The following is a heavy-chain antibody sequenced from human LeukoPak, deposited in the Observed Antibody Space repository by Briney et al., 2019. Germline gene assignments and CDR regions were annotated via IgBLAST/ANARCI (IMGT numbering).Heavy chain of an antibody. D-gene: IGHD6-19*01. V-gene: IGHV4-59*01. Sequence: PSETLSLTCTVSGGSISSFYWGWIRQPPGKGLEWIGYTYYSGSTNYNPSLKSRVTISVDTSKNQFSLKLSSVTAADTAVYYCARNTVIAVAGTGYFDLWGRGNLVTASS. J-gene: IGHJ2*01. CDR3: ARNTVIAVAGTGYFDL. CDR1: GGSISSFY. CDR2: TYYSGST.